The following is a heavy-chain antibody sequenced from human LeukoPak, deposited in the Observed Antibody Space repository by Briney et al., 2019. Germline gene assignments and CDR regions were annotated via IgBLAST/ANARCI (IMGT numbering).Heavy chain of an antibody. CDR1: GGSINSSSYY. Sequence: SETLSLTCTVSGGSINSSSYYWGWIRQPPGKGLEWIGSIYYSGSTYYNPSLKSRVTISVDTSKNQFSLKLSSVTAADTAVYYCARLEDGDYSHPPTFDYWGQGTLVTVSS. J-gene: IGHJ4*02. CDR2: IYYSGST. D-gene: IGHD4-17*01. CDR3: ARLEDGDYSHPPTFDY. V-gene: IGHV4-39*01.